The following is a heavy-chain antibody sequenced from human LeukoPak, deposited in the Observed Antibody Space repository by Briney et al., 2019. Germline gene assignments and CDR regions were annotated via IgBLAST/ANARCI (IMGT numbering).Heavy chain of an antibody. Sequence: GASVKVSCKASGYTFTSYGISWVRQAPGQGLEWMGWVNSNSGGTHYAHKFEGRVTMTRDTSISTAYMELTRLKSDDTAVYYCARGYCSGGSCYHFDSWGQGTRVTVSS. D-gene: IGHD2-15*01. J-gene: IGHJ4*02. CDR3: ARGYCSGGSCYHFDS. CDR1: GYTFTSYG. CDR2: VNSNSGGT. V-gene: IGHV1-2*02.